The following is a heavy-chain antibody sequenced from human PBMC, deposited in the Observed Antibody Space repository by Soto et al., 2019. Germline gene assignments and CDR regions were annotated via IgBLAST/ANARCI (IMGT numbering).Heavy chain of an antibody. CDR3: ARDGAARPGHYYYHYGMDV. J-gene: IGHJ6*02. Sequence: QVQLVESGGGVVQPGRSLRLSCAASGFTFSSYAMHWVRQAPGKGLEWVAVISYDGSNKYYADSVQGRFTISRDNSKNTLYLHMNSLRADDTAVYYCARDGAARPGHYYYHYGMDVWGQGTTVTVSS. CDR2: ISYDGSNK. CDR1: GFTFSSYA. D-gene: IGHD6-6*01. V-gene: IGHV3-30-3*01.